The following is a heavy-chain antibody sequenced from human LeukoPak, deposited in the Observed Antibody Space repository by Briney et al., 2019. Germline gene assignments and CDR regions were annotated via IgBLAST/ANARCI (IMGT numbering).Heavy chain of an antibody. Sequence: PGRSLRLSCAASGFTFSSYATHWVRQAPGKGVEWVAVISYDGSNKYYADSVKGRFTISRDNSKNTLYLQMNSLRAEDTAVYYCAREEGDGDQLSDYFDYWGQGTLVTVSS. V-gene: IGHV3-30*04. CDR3: AREEGDGDQLSDYFDY. D-gene: IGHD4-17*01. CDR1: GFTFSSYA. J-gene: IGHJ4*02. CDR2: ISYDGSNK.